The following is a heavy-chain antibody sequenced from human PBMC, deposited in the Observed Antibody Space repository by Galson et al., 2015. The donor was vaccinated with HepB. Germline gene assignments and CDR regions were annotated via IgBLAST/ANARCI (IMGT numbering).Heavy chain of an antibody. Sequence: SLRLSCAASGFAFDRHAMSWVRQAPGRGLEWISGITGKGDSTFYADSVKGRFTVSKDNSNNMLYLQMNSLRAEDAGPYFCAKGYGLFDPWGQETLVTVSS. CDR1: GFAFDRHA. CDR2: ITGKGDST. CDR3: AKGYGLFDP. J-gene: IGHJ5*02. V-gene: IGHV3-23*01. D-gene: IGHD5-18*01.